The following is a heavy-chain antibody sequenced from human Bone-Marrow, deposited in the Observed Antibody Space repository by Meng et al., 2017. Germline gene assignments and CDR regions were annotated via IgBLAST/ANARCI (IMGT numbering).Heavy chain of an antibody. J-gene: IGHJ3*02. CDR1: GFPFSSYW. CDR2: INSDGSST. V-gene: IGHV3-74*01. Sequence: GESLKISCAASGFPFSSYWMHWVRQAPGKGLVWVSRINSDGSSTSYADSVKGRFTISRDNAKNTLYLQMNSLRAEDTAVYYCARDNDGGSSGYYYVHDAFDIWGQGTMVTVSS. CDR3: ARDNDGGSSGYYYVHDAFDI. D-gene: IGHD3-22*01.